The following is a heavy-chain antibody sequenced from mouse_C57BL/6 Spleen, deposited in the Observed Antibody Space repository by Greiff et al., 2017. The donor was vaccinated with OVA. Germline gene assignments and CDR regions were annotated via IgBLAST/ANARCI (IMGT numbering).Heavy chain of an antibody. D-gene: IGHD2-14*01. CDR1: GYSITSGYY. CDR2: ISYDGSN. CDR3: ARTMPYDGGFAY. V-gene: IGHV3-6*01. J-gene: IGHJ3*01. Sequence: ESGPGLVKPSQSLSLTCSVTGYSITSGYYWNWIRQFPGNKLEWMGYISYDGSNNYNPSLKNRISITRDTSKNQFFLKLNSVTTEDTATYYCARTMPYDGGFAYWGQGTLVTVSA.